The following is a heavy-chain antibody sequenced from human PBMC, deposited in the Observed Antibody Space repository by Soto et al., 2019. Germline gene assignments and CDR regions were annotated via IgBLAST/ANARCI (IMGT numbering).Heavy chain of an antibody. Sequence: VQLVESGGGLGQPGGSLRLSCVASGFIFSDYWMHWVRQAPGKGLAWVSRINTDGSRTSYADSVKGRFTISRDNAKNTVYLQMNSLRAEDRAVYFCARVKSGSYDWFDPWGQGTLVTVSS. CDR3: ARVKSGSYDWFDP. CDR2: INTDGSRT. D-gene: IGHD3-10*01. CDR1: GFIFSDYW. J-gene: IGHJ5*02. V-gene: IGHV3-74*01.